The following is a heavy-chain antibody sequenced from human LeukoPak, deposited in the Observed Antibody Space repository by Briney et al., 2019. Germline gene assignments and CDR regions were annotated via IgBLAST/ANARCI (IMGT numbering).Heavy chain of an antibody. V-gene: IGHV1-69*05. J-gene: IGHJ5*02. CDR1: GGTFSSYA. CDR3: ARSSRTQFDP. CDR2: IIPIFGTA. Sequence: SVKVSCKASGGTFSSYAISWVRQAPGQGLEWMGGIIPIFGTANYAQKLQGRVTMTTDTSTSTAYMELRSLRSDDTAVYYCARSSRTQFDPWGQGTLVTVSS.